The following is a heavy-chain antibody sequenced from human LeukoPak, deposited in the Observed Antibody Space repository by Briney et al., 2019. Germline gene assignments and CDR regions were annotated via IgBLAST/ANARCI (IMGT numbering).Heavy chain of an antibody. CDR1: GYSISSGYY. CDR2: IYHSGST. Sequence: SETLSLTCAVSGYSISSGYYWGWIRQPPGKGLEWIGSIYHSGSTYYNPSLKSRVTISVDTSKNQFSLKLSSVTAADTAVYYCARHPRGFSGPKPAFDYWGQGTLVTVSS. J-gene: IGHJ4*02. CDR3: ARHPRGFSGPKPAFDY. D-gene: IGHD5-12*01. V-gene: IGHV4-38-2*01.